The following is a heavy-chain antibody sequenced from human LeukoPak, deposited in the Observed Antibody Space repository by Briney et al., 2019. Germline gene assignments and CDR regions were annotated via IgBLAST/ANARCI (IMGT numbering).Heavy chain of an antibody. J-gene: IGHJ6*01. CDR1: GFPIGSYS. D-gene: IGHD3-3*02. V-gene: IGHV4-59*01. Sequence: SETLSLTCTVSGFPIGSYSWTWVRKSPGKGLEWIASIYKTGTTKYNPSLKSRVTISPGASNQQGWSLRLSSVTAADTAVYFCARFTAFNYYYAMDVWGQGTTVIV. CDR3: ARFTAFNYYYAMDV. CDR2: IYKTGTT.